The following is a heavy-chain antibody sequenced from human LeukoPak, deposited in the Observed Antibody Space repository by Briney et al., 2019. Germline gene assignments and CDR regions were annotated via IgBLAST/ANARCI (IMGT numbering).Heavy chain of an antibody. CDR3: ARESSSTNRALDY. V-gene: IGHV4-61*02. CDR2: IYTSGST. D-gene: IGHD2-2*01. J-gene: IGHJ4*02. CDR1: GGSISSGSYY. Sequence: PSETLSLTCTVSGGSISSGSYYWSWIRQPAGKGLEWIGRIYTSGSTNYNPSLRSRVTMSVDTSKNQFSLKLNSVTAADTAVYYCARESSSTNRALDYWGQGTLVTVSS.